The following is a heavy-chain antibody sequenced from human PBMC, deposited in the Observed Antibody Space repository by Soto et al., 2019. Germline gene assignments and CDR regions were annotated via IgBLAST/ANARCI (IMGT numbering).Heavy chain of an antibody. CDR3: ARETRQISSGYLGFY. J-gene: IGHJ4*02. CDR1: GGTFNNYA. CDR2: ITPLFGAA. D-gene: IGHD3-22*01. V-gene: IGHV1-69*06. Sequence: QVQLVQSGAEVKEPGSSVKVSCKASGGTFNNYAITWVRQAPGQGLEWMGGITPLFGAANYAQKFQGRVTITADKSTSTAYMELSSLRSEDTALYYCARETRQISSGYLGFYWGQGTQVTVSS.